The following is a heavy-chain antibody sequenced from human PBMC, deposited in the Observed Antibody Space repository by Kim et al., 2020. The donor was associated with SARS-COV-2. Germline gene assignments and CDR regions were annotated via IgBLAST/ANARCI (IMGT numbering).Heavy chain of an antibody. D-gene: IGHD3-10*01. J-gene: IGHJ3*01. CDR1: GFTFSNAW. CDR2: IKSETDGGAT. V-gene: IGHV3-15*01. Sequence: GGSLRLSCAASGFTFSNAWMSWVRQAPGKGLEWVGRIKSETDGGATDYAAPVEGRFTISRDDSKSTLYLQMSGLKTEDSAEYFCTTHAHGVPGQLLFGELCFDFWGRGTMVTVSS. CDR3: TTHAHGVPGQLLFGELCFDF.